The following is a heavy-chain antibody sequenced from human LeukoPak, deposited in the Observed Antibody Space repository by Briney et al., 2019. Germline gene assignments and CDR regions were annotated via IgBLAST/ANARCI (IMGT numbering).Heavy chain of an antibody. D-gene: IGHD6-13*01. CDR3: ARDNEEQQLYGMDV. V-gene: IGHV3-21*01. CDR1: GFTFSSYS. CDR2: ISSSSSYI. Sequence: PGGSLRLSCAASGFTFSSYSMNWVRQAPGKGLEWVSSISSSSSYIYYADSVKGRFTISRDNAKNSLYLQMNSLRAEDTAVYYCARDNEEQQLYGMDVWGQGTTVTVSS. J-gene: IGHJ6*02.